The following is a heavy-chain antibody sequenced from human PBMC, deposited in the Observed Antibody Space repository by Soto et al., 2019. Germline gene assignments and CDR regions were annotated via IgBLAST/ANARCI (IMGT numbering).Heavy chain of an antibody. CDR2: IYYSGST. CDR3: ARVGTYYYDSSGYPFDY. D-gene: IGHD3-22*01. CDR1: GGSISSYY. V-gene: IGHV4-30-4*08. J-gene: IGHJ4*02. Sequence: SETLSLTCTVSGGSISSYYWSWIRQPPGKGLEWIGYIYYSGSTYYNPSLKSRVTISVDTSKNQFSLKLSSVTAADTAVYYCARVGTYYYDSSGYPFDYWGQGTLVTVSS.